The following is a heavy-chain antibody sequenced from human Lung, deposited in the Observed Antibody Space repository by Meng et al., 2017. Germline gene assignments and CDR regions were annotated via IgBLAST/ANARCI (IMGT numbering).Heavy chain of an antibody. CDR1: GGSFSDYY. Sequence: QGQLQEWGAGLLNRSETLAPTCVVSGGSFSDYYGIWILQPPGKGLEWIGEINHSGSPNYNPSLESRATISVDTSQNNLSLKLSSVTAADSAVYYCARGPTTMAHDFDYWGQGTLVTVSS. V-gene: IGHV4-34*01. D-gene: IGHD4-11*01. CDR2: INHSGSP. J-gene: IGHJ4*02. CDR3: ARGPTTMAHDFDY.